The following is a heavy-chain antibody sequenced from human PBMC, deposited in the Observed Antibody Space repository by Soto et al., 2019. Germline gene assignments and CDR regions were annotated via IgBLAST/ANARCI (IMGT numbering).Heavy chain of an antibody. J-gene: IGHJ6*02. Sequence: TGGSLRLSCAASGFTFSSYGMHWVRQAPGKGLEWVAVISYDGSNKYCADSVKGRFTISRDNSKNTLYLQMNSLRAEDTAVYYCAKEKTINGYGMDVWGQGTTVTVSS. CDR2: ISYDGSNK. V-gene: IGHV3-30*18. D-gene: IGHD3-9*01. CDR3: AKEKTINGYGMDV. CDR1: GFTFSSYG.